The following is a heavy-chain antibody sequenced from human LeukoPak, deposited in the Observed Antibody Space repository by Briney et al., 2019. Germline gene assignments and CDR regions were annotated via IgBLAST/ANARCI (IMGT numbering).Heavy chain of an antibody. CDR1: GGSFSGYY. CDR3: ARGRHYYDSSGYYYGFYYYYGMDV. Sequence: SETLSLTCAVYGGSFSGYYWSWIRQPPGKGLEWIGEINHSGSTNYNPSPKSRVTISVDTSKNQFSLKLSSVTAADTAVYYYARGRHYYDSSGYYYGFYYYYGMDVWGQGTTVTVSS. V-gene: IGHV4-34*01. J-gene: IGHJ6*02. CDR2: INHSGST. D-gene: IGHD3-22*01.